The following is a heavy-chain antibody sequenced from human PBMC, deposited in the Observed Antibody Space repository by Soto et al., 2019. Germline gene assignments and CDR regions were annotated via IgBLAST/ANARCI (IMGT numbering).Heavy chain of an antibody. V-gene: IGHV1-69*01. D-gene: IGHD6-13*01. CDR2: IIPIFGTA. Sequence: QVQLVQSGAEVKKPGSSVKVSCKASGGTFSSYAISWVRQAPGQGLEWMGGIIPIFGTANYAQKFQGRVTITADESTSTAYMELSSLRSEDTAVYYCAREVTPFLGIAADYYYYGMDVWGQGTTVTVSS. CDR1: GGTFSSYA. CDR3: AREVTPFLGIAADYYYYGMDV. J-gene: IGHJ6*02.